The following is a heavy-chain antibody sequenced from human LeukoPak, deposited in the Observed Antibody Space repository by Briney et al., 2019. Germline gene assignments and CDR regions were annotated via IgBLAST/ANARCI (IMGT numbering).Heavy chain of an antibody. Sequence: SETLSLTCTVSHYSISSNYYWGWIRQPPGKGLEWIGSIYHSGSTYYNPSLKSRVTISVDASKNQFSLKLTSVTAADTAVYYCARSSGYMSYWGQGTLVTVSS. J-gene: IGHJ4*02. D-gene: IGHD3-22*01. V-gene: IGHV4-38-2*02. CDR3: ARSSGYMSY. CDR1: HYSISSNYY. CDR2: IYHSGST.